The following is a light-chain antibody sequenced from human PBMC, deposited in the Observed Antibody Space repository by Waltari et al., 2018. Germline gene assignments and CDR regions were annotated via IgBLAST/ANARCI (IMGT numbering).Light chain of an antibody. V-gene: IGKV3-11*01. J-gene: IGKJ2*01. CDR2: DAS. CDR1: QTVRSY. Sequence: EIVLTQSPATLSLSPGERATLSCRASQTVRSYLAWYQQKPGLAPRLLIFDASSRATGIPAKFSGSGSGTDFTLTVSNLEPEDFAVYYCQQRSNWPYTFGQGTRVEIK. CDR3: QQRSNWPYT.